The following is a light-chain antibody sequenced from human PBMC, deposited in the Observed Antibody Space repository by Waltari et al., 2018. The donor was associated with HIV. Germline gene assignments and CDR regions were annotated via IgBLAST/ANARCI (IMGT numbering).Light chain of an antibody. Sequence: LVLTQSPGNLSLSPGQKHTLSCRASQSVASSSLAWYQQKFGQAPRSLIYAASHRAGDPPARFSCSGSGTDCALTISRLEPEDVAVYYCQQYASSPWTFGQGTTVEI. J-gene: IGKJ1*01. CDR3: QQYASSPWT. CDR2: AAS. V-gene: IGKV3-20*01. CDR1: QSVASSS.